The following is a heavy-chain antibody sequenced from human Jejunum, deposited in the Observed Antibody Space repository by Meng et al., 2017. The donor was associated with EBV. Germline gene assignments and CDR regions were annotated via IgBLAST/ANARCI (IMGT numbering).Heavy chain of an antibody. D-gene: IGHD5-12*01. Sequence: QVQLQESGPGLVKPSGTLSLTCSVSGDSVTGYNYWTWIRQPPGKGLEWIGNLYYAGKAIYKPSLQSRVTISVDTSKNQISLKVTSVTAADTAIYDCARGRGYDYGDSWGQGTLVTVSS. J-gene: IGHJ5*02. V-gene: IGHV4-61*01. CDR2: LYYAGKA. CDR3: ARGRGYDYGDS. CDR1: GDSVTGYNY.